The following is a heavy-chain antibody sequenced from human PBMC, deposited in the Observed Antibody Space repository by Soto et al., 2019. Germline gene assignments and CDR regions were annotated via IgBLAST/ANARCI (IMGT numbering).Heavy chain of an antibody. CDR2: IYYSGST. CDR3: ARGRRWFGELSLPYHYGMDV. CDR1: GGSISSGGYY. J-gene: IGHJ6*02. D-gene: IGHD3-10*01. Sequence: PSETLSLTCTVSGGSISSGGYYWSWIRQHPGKGLEWIGYIYYSGSTYYNPSLKSRVTISVDTSKNQFSLKLSSVTAADTAVYYCARGRRWFGELSLPYHYGMDVWGQGTTVTSP. V-gene: IGHV4-31*03.